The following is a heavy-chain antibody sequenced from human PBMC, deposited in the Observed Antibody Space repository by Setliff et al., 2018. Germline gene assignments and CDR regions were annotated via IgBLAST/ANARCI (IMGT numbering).Heavy chain of an antibody. D-gene: IGHD3-22*01. CDR1: GATFSSYC. J-gene: IGHJ6*03. Sequence: GASVKVSCKASGATFSSYCISWVRQAPGQGLEWMGGTIPMFGTTEYAQKFQGRLTIITDESTNTAFMQLSSLRSDDTAVYYCVREGVDSRSWTYYRYYMDVWGKGTTVTVSS. CDR2: TIPMFGTT. CDR3: VREGVDSRSWTYYRYYMDV. V-gene: IGHV1-69*05.